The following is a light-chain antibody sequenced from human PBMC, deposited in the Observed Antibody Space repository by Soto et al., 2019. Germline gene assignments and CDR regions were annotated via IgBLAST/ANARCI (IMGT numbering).Light chain of an antibody. J-gene: IGKJ1*01. Sequence: EIVLTQSPGTLSLSPGERATLSCRASQRVSSSYLAWYQQKPGQAPRLLIYGASSRATGIPDRFSGSGSATDFTLTISRLEPEDFAVYYCQQYGSSLTWTFGQGTKVDIK. CDR3: QQYGSSLTWT. V-gene: IGKV3-20*01. CDR1: QRVSSSY. CDR2: GAS.